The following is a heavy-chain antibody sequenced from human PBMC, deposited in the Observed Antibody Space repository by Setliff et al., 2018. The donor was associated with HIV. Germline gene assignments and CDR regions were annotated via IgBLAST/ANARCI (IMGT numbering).Heavy chain of an antibody. J-gene: IGHJ3*01. CDR1: GFTFSNAW. Sequence: GGSLRLSCAASGFTFSNAWMTWGRQGPGKGLEWVGRIKSEFDGGTTDYAAAVRGRFTFSRDDSKDTLYLQMNSLKIEDTGTYYCVTDEKVAFDVWGQGTKVTVSS. CDR2: IKSEFDGGTT. V-gene: IGHV3-15*01. CDR3: VTDEKVAFDV.